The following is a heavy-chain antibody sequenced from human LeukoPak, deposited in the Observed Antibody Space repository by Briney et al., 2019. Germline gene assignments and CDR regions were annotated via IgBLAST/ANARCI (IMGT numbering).Heavy chain of an antibody. V-gene: IGHV1-69*13. CDR3: ARDLRPYQLLYALDH. CDR2: IIPIFRTP. Sequence: ASVKVSCKASGGTFSSHAINWVRQAPGQGLEWMGRIIPIFRTPNYAERFQGRVTITADESTSTAYMELTSLRSEDTAVYYCARDLRPYQLLYALDHWGQGTLVTVSS. J-gene: IGHJ4*02. CDR1: GGTFSSHA. D-gene: IGHD2-2*02.